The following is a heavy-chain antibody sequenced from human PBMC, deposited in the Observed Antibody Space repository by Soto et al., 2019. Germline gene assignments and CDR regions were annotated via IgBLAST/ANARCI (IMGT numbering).Heavy chain of an antibody. CDR1: GYTFTTYG. D-gene: IGHD2-21*02. J-gene: IGHJ4*02. CDR3: ARDVDVLTAPPGDY. Sequence: QVQLVQSGAEVKKPGASVTVSCKTSGYTFTTYGVNWVRQAPGQGLEWMGWIRGHNGDTNYAQNLQGRVTMTTDTSTSTVYMELRSLRADDTAVYYCARDVDVLTAPPGDYWGQGTLVTVSS. V-gene: IGHV1-18*04. CDR2: IRGHNGDT.